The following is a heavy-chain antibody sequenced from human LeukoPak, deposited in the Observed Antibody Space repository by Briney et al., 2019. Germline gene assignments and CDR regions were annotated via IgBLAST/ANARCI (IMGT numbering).Heavy chain of an antibody. CDR2: ISYDGSNK. V-gene: IGHV3-30-3*01. CDR1: GFTFSSYA. J-gene: IGHJ4*02. CDR3: ASRDQAAAGTDY. D-gene: IGHD6-13*01. Sequence: GGSLRLSCAASGFTFSSYAIHWVRQAAGKGLEWVAVISYDGSNKYYADSVKGRFTISRDNSKNTLYLQMNSLRAEDTAVYYCASRDQAAAGTDYWGQGTLVTVSS.